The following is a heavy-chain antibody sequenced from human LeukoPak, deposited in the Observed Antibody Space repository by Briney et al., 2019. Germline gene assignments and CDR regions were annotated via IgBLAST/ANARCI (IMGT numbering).Heavy chain of an antibody. V-gene: IGHV3-73*01. D-gene: IGHD3-22*01. Sequence: GGSLRLSCAASGFTFSGSAMHWVRQASGKGLEWVGRIRSKANSYATAYAASVKGRFTISRDDSKNTAYLQMNSLKTEDTAVYYCTGYRDSSGYYPFDYWGQGTLVTVSS. CDR2: IRSKANSYAT. CDR1: GFTFSGSA. CDR3: TGYRDSSGYYPFDY. J-gene: IGHJ4*02.